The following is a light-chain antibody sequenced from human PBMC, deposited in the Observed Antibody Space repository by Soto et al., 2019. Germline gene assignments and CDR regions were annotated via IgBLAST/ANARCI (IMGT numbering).Light chain of an antibody. V-gene: IGLV2-23*02. CDR2: EVS. CDR3: CSYGGSRAV. Sequence: QSALTQPASVSGSPGQSITISCTGTSSDLGSHNLVSWYQKHPGQAPKLMISEVSKRPLGVSTRFSASKSGNPASLTISGVQAGDEADYYCCSYGGSRAVFGGGTQLTVL. J-gene: IGLJ7*01. CDR1: SSDLGSHNL.